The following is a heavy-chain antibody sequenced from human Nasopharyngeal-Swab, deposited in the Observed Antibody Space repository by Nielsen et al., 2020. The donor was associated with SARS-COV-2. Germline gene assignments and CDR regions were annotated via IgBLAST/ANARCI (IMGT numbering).Heavy chain of an antibody. V-gene: IGHV3-23*01. D-gene: IGHD6-13*01. Sequence: GESLKISCAASGFTFSSYAMSWVRQAPGKGLEWVSAISGSGGSTYYADSVKGRFTISRDNSKNTLYLQMNSLRAEDTAVYYCAKVLGSWYRGVDYWGQGTLVTVSS. CDR3: AKVLGSWYRGVDY. CDR2: ISGSGGST. J-gene: IGHJ4*02. CDR1: GFTFSSYA.